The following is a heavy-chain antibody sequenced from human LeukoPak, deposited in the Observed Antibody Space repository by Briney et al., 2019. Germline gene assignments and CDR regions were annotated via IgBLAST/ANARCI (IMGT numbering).Heavy chain of an antibody. V-gene: IGHV1-8*01. CDR1: GYTFTSYD. CDR3: AKGSPLFYYFDY. CDR2: MNPNSGNT. D-gene: IGHD1-26*01. J-gene: IGHJ4*02. Sequence: ASVKVSCKASGYTFTSYDINWVRQATGQGLEWMGWMNPNSGNTGYAQKFQGRVTMTRNTSISTAYMELSSLRSEDTAVYYCAKGSPLFYYFDYWGQGTLVTVSS.